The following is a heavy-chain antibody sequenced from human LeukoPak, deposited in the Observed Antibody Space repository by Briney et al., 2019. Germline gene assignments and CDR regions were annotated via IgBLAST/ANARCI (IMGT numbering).Heavy chain of an antibody. V-gene: IGHV3-9*01. Sequence: GRSLRLSCAASGFTFDDYAMHWVRQAPGKGLEWVSGISWNSGSIGYADSVEGRFTISRDNAKNSLYLQMNSLRAEDTALYYCARLGAVVDYWGQGTLVTVSS. CDR1: GFTFDDYA. CDR3: ARLGAVVDY. D-gene: IGHD6-19*01. J-gene: IGHJ4*02. CDR2: ISWNSGSI.